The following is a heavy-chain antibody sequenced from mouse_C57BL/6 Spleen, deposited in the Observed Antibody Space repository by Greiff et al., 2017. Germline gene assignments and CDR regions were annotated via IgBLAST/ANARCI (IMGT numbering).Heavy chain of an antibody. J-gene: IGHJ3*01. Sequence: EVQRVESGAELVRPGASVKLSCTASGFNIKDDYMHWVKQRPEQGLEWIGWIDPENGDTEYASKFQGKATITADTSSNTAYLQLSSLTSEDTAVYYCTLGDDGAWFAYWGQGTLVTVSA. CDR1: GFNIKDDY. V-gene: IGHV14-4*01. CDR3: TLGDDGAWFAY. CDR2: IDPENGDT. D-gene: IGHD2-12*01.